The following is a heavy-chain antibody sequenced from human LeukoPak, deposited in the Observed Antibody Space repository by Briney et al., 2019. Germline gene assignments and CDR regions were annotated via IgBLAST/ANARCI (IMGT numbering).Heavy chain of an antibody. Sequence: SETLSLTCTVSGGSINTGGYHWRWIRQHPGKGLEWIGFIYNSGTTYYNPSLKSRITLSIDTSKSQFSVELTSVTAADRGVYYCATGADSSKVRDGGQGAVVSVS. V-gene: IGHV4-31*03. D-gene: IGHD3-22*01. CDR2: IYNSGTT. CDR1: GGSINTGGYH. J-gene: IGHJ4*02. CDR3: ATGADSSKVRD.